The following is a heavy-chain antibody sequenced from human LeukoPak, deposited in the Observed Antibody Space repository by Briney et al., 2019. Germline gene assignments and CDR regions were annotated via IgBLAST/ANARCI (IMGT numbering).Heavy chain of an antibody. CDR2: IYYSGST. V-gene: IGHV4-30-4*08. CDR3: ARDGSDL. CDR1: GGSISSSSYY. Sequence: SETLSLTCTVSGGSISSSSYYWGWIRQPPGKGLEWIGYIYYSGSTYYNPSLKSRVTISVDTSKNQFSLKLSSVTAADTAVYYCARDGSDLWGRGTLVAVSS. J-gene: IGHJ2*01.